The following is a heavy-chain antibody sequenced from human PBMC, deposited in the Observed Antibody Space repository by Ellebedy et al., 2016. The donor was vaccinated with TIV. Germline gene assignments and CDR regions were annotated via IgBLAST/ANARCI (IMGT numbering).Heavy chain of an antibody. V-gene: IGHV3-53*05. CDR2: INSDGST. CDR3: ARADEYRLLS. D-gene: IGHD2-2*01. J-gene: IGHJ4*02. Sequence: GESLKISCAASGFTVSSNQISWVRQAPGKGLEWVSLINSDGSTYYADSVKGRITISRDNSKNTLYLQMNSLRADDTAVYYCARADEYRLLSWGQGTLVTVSS. CDR1: GFTVSSNQ.